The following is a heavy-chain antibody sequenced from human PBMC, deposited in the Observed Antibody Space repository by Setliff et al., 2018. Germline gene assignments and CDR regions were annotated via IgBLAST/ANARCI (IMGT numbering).Heavy chain of an antibody. V-gene: IGHV3-20*04. Sequence: GGSLRLSCAASGFSFEGHGMSWVRHAPGKGLEWVSGIKWNGGGTGYADSIKGRFIISRDNANNSLYLQMNNLRTEDTAFYYCARDVSSGSGKIDYFASWGQGTLVTVS. D-gene: IGHD3-10*01. CDR1: GFSFEGHG. CDR3: ARDVSSGSGKIDYFAS. J-gene: IGHJ4*02. CDR2: IKWNGGGT.